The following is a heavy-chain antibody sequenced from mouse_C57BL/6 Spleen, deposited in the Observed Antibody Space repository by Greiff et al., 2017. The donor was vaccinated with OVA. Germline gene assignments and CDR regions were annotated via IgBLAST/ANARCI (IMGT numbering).Heavy chain of an antibody. J-gene: IGHJ2*01. CDR1: GYTFTAYE. CDR3: TGGLGY. V-gene: IGHV1-15*01. CDR2: IYPATGGT. Sequence: VQLQQSGAELVRPGASVTLSCKASGYTFTAYEMHWVKQTPVHGLEWIGAIYPATGGTDYNPKFKGKAILTADKSSSTAYMELRSVTSEDSAVYYCTGGLGYWGQGTTLTVSS.